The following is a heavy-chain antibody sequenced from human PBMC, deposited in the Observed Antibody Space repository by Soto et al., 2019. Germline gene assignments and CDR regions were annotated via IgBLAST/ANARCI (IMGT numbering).Heavy chain of an antibody. D-gene: IGHD1-26*01. CDR3: ARRSQGATAYYYGMDV. Sequence: GGSLRLSCAASGFTFSSYSMNWVRQAPGKGLEWVSSISSSSSYIYYADSVKGRFTISRDNAKNSLYLQMNSLRAEETAVYYRARRSQGATAYYYGMDVWGQGTTVTVSS. CDR1: GFTFSSYS. CDR2: ISSSSSYI. V-gene: IGHV3-21*01. J-gene: IGHJ6*02.